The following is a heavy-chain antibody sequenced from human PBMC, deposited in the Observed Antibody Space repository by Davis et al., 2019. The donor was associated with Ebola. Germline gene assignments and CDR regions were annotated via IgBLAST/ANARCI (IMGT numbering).Heavy chain of an antibody. J-gene: IGHJ5*02. V-gene: IGHV1-46*01. D-gene: IGHD2-15*01. CDR3: ARGVSSNCSGNRCYRLNWFDP. Sequence: ASVKVSCKASGYTFTSYYMHWVRQAPGQGLEWMGIINPSGGSTSYAQKFQGRVTMTRDTSTSTVSMELSSLRSEDTAVYYCARGVSSNCSGNRCYRLNWFDPWGQGSLVTVSS. CDR2: INPSGGST. CDR1: GYTFTSYY.